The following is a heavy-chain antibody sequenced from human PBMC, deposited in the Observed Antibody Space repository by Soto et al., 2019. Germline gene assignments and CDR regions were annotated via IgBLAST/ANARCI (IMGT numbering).Heavy chain of an antibody. CDR1: GFAFSGSA. J-gene: IGHJ5*02. D-gene: IGHD3-22*01. CDR2: IRSKGHNYAT. Sequence: PGGSLRLSCAASGFAFSGSAMYWVRQASGKGPEWVGRIRSKGHNYATEYAASVKGRFTISRDDSKNTAYLQMNSLQTEDTAVYYCTRDLFYYDYTGILWFDTWGQGTLVTVSS. V-gene: IGHV3-73*01. CDR3: TRDLFYYDYTGILWFDT.